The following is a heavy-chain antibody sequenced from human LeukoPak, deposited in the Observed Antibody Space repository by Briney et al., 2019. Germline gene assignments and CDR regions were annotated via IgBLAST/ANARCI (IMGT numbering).Heavy chain of an antibody. CDR2: ISISGSSI. CDR1: GFIFSTYS. D-gene: IGHD2-8*01. Sequence: AGGSLRLSCAASGFIFSTYSMIWVRQAPGKGLEWVAYISISGSSIYYADAVKGRFTISRDNAKNLLFLQMNSLRAEDTAVYYCARGYCANGVCYIRYYFDFWGQGTLVTVSS. J-gene: IGHJ4*02. V-gene: IGHV3-48*04. CDR3: ARGYCANGVCYIRYYFDF.